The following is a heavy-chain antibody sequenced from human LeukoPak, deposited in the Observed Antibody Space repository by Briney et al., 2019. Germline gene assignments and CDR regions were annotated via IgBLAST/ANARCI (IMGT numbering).Heavy chain of an antibody. CDR1: GFTFSSYA. CDR3: AREGDFWSGYPIDHYYYMDV. J-gene: IGHJ6*03. D-gene: IGHD3-3*01. Sequence: GGSLRLSCSASGFTFSSYAMTRVRQAPGKGLEWVSTISGRGDLEFYTESVKGRFTISRDHSTNTVHLQMDSLRAEDTAIYYCAREGDFWSGYPIDHYYYMDVWGKGTTVTVTS. CDR2: ISGRGDLE. V-gene: IGHV3-23*01.